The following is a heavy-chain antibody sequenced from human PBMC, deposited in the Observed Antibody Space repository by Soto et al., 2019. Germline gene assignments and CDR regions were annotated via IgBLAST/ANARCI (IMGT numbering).Heavy chain of an antibody. V-gene: IGHV3-21*01. CDR3: ARDLGVDYDFWSGYPGHYYYYGMGV. CDR1: GFTFSSYS. D-gene: IGHD3-3*01. Sequence: GGSLRLSCAASGFTFSSYSMNWVRQAPGKGLEWVSSISSSSSYIYYADSVKGRFTISRDNAKNSLYLQMNSLRAEDTAVYYCARDLGVDYDFWSGYPGHYYYYGMGVWGQGTTVTVSS. J-gene: IGHJ6*02. CDR2: ISSSSSYI.